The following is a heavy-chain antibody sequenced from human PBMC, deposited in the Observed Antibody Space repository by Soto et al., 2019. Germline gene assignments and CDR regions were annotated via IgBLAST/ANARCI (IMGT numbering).Heavy chain of an antibody. J-gene: IGHJ3*02. CDR2: IYYSGST. Sequence: SETLSLTCTVSGGSISSGGYYWSWIRQHPGKGLEWIGYIYYSGSTYYNPPLKSRVTISVDTSKNQFSLKLSSVTAADTAVYYCARVMSGGLRYFDWSPHDAFDIWGQGTMVTVSS. CDR1: GGSISSGGYY. V-gene: IGHV4-31*03. CDR3: ARVMSGGLRYFDWSPHDAFDI. D-gene: IGHD3-9*01.